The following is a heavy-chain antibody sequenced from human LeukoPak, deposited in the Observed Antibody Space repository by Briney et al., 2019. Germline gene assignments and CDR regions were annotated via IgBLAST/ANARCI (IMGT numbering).Heavy chain of an antibody. CDR2: INPNSGGT. CDR1: GYTFTGYY. V-gene: IGHV1-2*02. Sequence: ASVKVSCKASGYTFTGYYMHWVRQAPGQGLEWMGWINPNSGGTNYAQKFQGRVTMTRDTSISTAYMELSRLRSDDTAVYYCARDVPAAPTCYYYYMDVWGKGTTVTVSS. D-gene: IGHD2-2*01. CDR3: ARDVPAAPTCYYYYMDV. J-gene: IGHJ6*03.